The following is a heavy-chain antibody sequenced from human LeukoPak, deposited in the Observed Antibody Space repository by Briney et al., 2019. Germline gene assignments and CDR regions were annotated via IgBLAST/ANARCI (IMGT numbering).Heavy chain of an antibody. Sequence: GGSLRLSCAASGFTFSSYWMSWVRQAPGKGLEWVANIKQDGSEKYYVDSVKGRFTISRDNAKNSLYLQMNSLRAEDTAVYCCARDLRYGGNSGDYWGQGTLVTVSS. CDR2: IKQDGSEK. J-gene: IGHJ4*02. CDR3: ARDLRYGGNSGDY. CDR1: GFTFSSYW. V-gene: IGHV3-7*01. D-gene: IGHD4-23*01.